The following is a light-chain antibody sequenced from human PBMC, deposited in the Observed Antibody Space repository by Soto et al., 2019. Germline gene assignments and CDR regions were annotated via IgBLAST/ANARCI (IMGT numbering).Light chain of an antibody. V-gene: IGKV3-15*01. CDR3: QQYNNWPPFT. CDR1: QSVSSN. CDR2: GAS. Sequence: EIVMTQSPATLSVSPGERATLSCRASQSVSSNLAWYQQKPGQAPRLLIYGASTRATGIPARFSGGGSGTEFTLTISSLQSEDFAVYYCQQYNNWPPFTFGAGTKVDIK. J-gene: IGKJ3*01.